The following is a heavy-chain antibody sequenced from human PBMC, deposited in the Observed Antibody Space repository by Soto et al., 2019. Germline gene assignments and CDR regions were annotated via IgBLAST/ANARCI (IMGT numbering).Heavy chain of an antibody. Sequence: EVQLVESGGGLVQPGRSLRLSCAASGFTFDDYAMHWVRQAPGKGLEWVSGISWNSGSIGYADSVKGRFTISRDNAKNSLYLQMNRIKAEETALDYCAKAGVWRGDYRQVVYGGQGALV. V-gene: IGHV3-9*01. D-gene: IGHD3-3*01. J-gene: IGHJ4*02. CDR1: GFTFDDYA. CDR3: AKAGVWRGDYRQVVY. CDR2: ISWNSGSI.